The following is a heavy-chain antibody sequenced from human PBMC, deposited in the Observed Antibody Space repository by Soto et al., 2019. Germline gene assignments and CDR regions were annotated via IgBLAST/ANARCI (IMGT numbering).Heavy chain of an antibody. CDR3: ARVSFYYDTSGYAVGWFDP. D-gene: IGHD3-22*01. V-gene: IGHV4-61*01. CDR1: GDSVSSSLYY. J-gene: IGHJ5*02. CDR2: ISHSGTT. Sequence: LSLTCGVSGDSVSSSLYYWTWIRQPPGKGLEWIGYISHSGTTKYNPSLKSPVTISVDTSKNQFSLKVTFVTAADTAVYFCARVSFYYDTSGYAVGWFDPWGQGTPVTVSS.